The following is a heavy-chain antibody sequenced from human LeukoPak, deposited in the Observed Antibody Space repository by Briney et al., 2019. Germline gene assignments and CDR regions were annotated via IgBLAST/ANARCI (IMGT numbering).Heavy chain of an antibody. CDR1: GGSISSYY. CDR3: ARWPGASTSPYFDY. CDR2: IYYSGST. D-gene: IGHD6-6*01. Sequence: SETLSLTCTVSGGSISSYYWSWIRQPPGKGLEWIGYIYYSGSTNYNPSLKSRVTISVDTSKKQFSLKLSSVTAADTAVYYCARWPGASTSPYFDYWGQGTLVTVSS. V-gene: IGHV4-59*01. J-gene: IGHJ4*02.